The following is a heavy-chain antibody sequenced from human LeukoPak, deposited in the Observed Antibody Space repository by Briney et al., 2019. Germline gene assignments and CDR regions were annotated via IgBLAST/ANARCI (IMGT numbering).Heavy chain of an antibody. V-gene: IGHV4-59*08. CDR1: GGSISSYY. D-gene: IGHD4-11*01. J-gene: IGHJ4*02. CDR2: IYYSGSA. Sequence: SEILSLTCIVSGGSISSYYWSWIRQPPGKGLEWLGYIYYSGSANYNPSLKSRVTMSVDTSKNQFSLKLSSVTAADTAVYYCATSDRSGYSNYYFDYWGQGTLVTVSS. CDR3: ATSDRSGYSNYYFDY.